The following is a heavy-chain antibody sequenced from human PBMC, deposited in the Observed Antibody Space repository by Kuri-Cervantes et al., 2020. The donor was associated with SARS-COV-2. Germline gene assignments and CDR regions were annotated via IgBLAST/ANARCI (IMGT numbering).Heavy chain of an antibody. V-gene: IGHV3-33*08. J-gene: IGHJ4*02. D-gene: IGHD3-16*02. CDR1: GFTFSSYG. CDR2: IWYDGSNK. CDR3: ARDTVRGVIRYYFDY. Sequence: GESLKISCAASGFTFSSYGMHWVRQAPGKGLEWVAVIWYDGSNKYYADSVKGRFTISRGNSKNTLYLQMNSLRAEDTAVYYCARDTVRGVIRYYFDYWGQGTLVTVSS.